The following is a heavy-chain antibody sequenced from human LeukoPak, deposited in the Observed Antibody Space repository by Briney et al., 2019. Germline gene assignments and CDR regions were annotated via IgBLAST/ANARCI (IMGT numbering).Heavy chain of an antibody. J-gene: IGHJ4*02. CDR3: ARDYGKSGRIDSSFGY. CDR1: GFTFSSYG. D-gene: IGHD6-13*01. V-gene: IGHV3-21*01. CDR2: ISSIGSYI. Sequence: GGSLRLSCAASGFTFSSYGMHWVRQAPGKGLEWVSSISSIGSYIYYADSVKGRFTISRDNAKNSLYLQMNSLRAEDTAVYYCARDYGKSGRIDSSFGYWGQGSLVTVSS.